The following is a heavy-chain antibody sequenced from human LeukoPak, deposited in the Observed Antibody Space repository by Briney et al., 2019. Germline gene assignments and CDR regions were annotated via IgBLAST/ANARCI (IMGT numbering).Heavy chain of an antibody. CDR2: IGIDSGNT. V-gene: IGHV3-48*01. D-gene: IGHD5-24*01. CDR1: LFKLSDYS. Sequence: RGSLRLSCAASLFKLSDYSMHWVRQVPGKGREWMSYIGIDSGNTNYADSLKGRFNISGDKAKNSLYLQMNSLGVEDTAGYYCARDYKYAFDNWGQGTLVTVSS. CDR3: ARDYKYAFDN. J-gene: IGHJ4*02.